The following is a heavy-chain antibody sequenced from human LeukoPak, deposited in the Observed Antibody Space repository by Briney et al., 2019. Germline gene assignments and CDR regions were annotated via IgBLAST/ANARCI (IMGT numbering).Heavy chain of an antibody. CDR1: GFTFSTYA. D-gene: IGHD6-19*01. J-gene: IGHJ2*01. V-gene: IGHV3-30-3*01. CDR3: ARGGWSHNNWYFDL. Sequence: PGRSLRLSCAASGFTFSTYAMHWVRQAPGKGLEWVAVISYDGSNKKYADSVKGRFTISRDNSKNTLYLQMNNLRAGDTAVYYCARGGWSHNNWYFDLWGRGTLVSVSS. CDR2: ISYDGSNK.